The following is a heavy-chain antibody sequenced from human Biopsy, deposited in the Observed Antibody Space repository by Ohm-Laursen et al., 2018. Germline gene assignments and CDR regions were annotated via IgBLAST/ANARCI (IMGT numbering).Heavy chain of an antibody. CDR3: ATKLTGYFHH. CDR1: GGTFSNYA. CDR2: NIPILGTG. Sequence: SVKVSCKAPGGTFSNYAVNWVRQAPGQGLEWLGGNIPILGTGNYAQKFQDRVTVAADTSTSTATMELRSLRSDDTAVYYCATKLTGYFHHWGQGTLVIVSS. D-gene: IGHD3-9*01. J-gene: IGHJ1*01. V-gene: IGHV1-69*06.